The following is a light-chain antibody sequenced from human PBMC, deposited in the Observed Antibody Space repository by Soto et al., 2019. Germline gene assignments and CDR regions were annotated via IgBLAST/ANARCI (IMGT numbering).Light chain of an antibody. CDR1: QSVSSN. Sequence: EIVWTQSPATLSLSPGERATLSCRASQSVSSNLAWYQQKPGQAPRLLIYGASTRATGIPARFSGSGSGTEFTLTISSLQSEDFAVYYCQQYNNWPPWTFGQGTKVDIK. V-gene: IGKV3-15*01. J-gene: IGKJ1*01. CDR3: QQYNNWPPWT. CDR2: GAS.